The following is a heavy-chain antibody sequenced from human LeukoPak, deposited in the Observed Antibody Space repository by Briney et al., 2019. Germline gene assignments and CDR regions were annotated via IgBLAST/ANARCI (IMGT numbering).Heavy chain of an antibody. J-gene: IGHJ4*02. CDR2: ISWNSGSI. CDR1: GFIFNNYA. V-gene: IGHV3-9*01. CDR3: AKAREVVVTRPSYFDY. D-gene: IGHD3-22*01. Sequence: GGSLRLSCAGSGFIFNNYAMHWVRQPPGKGLEWVSGISWNSGSIDYADSVKGRFTISRDNAKNSLYLQMNSLRAEDTALYYCAKAREVVVTRPSYFDYWGQGTLVTVSS.